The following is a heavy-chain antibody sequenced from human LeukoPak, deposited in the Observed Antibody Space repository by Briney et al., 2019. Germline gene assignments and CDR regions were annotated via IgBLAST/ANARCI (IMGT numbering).Heavy chain of an antibody. CDR3: ARGGRDGYNYGDYFDY. D-gene: IGHD5-24*01. Sequence: AAVKVSCKASGYTFTSYDINWVRQATGHGLEWMGWMNPNSGNTGYAQKFQGRVTITRNTSISTAYMELSSLRSEDTAVYYCARGGRDGYNYGDYFDYWGQGTLVTVSS. V-gene: IGHV1-8*03. CDR1: GYTFTSYD. J-gene: IGHJ4*02. CDR2: MNPNSGNT.